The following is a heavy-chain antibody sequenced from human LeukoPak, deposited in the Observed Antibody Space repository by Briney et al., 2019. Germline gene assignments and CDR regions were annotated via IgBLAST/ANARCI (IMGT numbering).Heavy chain of an antibody. J-gene: IGHJ4*02. V-gene: IGHV3-33*01. D-gene: IGHD3-22*01. CDR1: GFTFSGYG. CDR2: IWYDGSNK. Sequence: GGSLRLSCAASGFTFSGYGMHWVRQAPGKGLEWVAVIWYDGSNKYYADSVKGRFTIPRDNSKNTLYLQMNSLRAEDTAVYYCAQGYYDSSGYYHFDYWGQGTLVTVSS. CDR3: AQGYYDSSGYYHFDY.